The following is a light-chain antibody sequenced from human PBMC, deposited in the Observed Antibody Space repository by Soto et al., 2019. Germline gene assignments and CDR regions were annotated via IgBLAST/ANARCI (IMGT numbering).Light chain of an antibody. Sequence: DIQINQSPSSLSASVGDRVTMTCRASQSIGRFLNWYQQKPGKAPTLLIYAASSLQSGVPSRFSGSGSGTDFTLTISSLQPGDFATYYCQQSYSPPPITFGQGTRLELK. J-gene: IGKJ5*01. CDR3: QQSYSPPPIT. CDR2: AAS. CDR1: QSIGRF. V-gene: IGKV1-39*01.